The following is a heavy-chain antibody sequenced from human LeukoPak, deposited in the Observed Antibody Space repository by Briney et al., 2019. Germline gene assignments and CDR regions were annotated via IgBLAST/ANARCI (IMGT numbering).Heavy chain of an antibody. J-gene: IGHJ4*02. D-gene: IGHD2-15*01. CDR1: GFTFSSYE. Sequence: QPGGSLRLSCAASGFTFSSYEMNWVRQAPGEGLEWVSYISSSGSTIYYADSVKGRFTISRDNAKNSLYLQMNSLRAEDTAVYYCAREELLLIYVYWGQGTLVTVSS. V-gene: IGHV3-48*03. CDR2: ISSSGSTI. CDR3: AREELLLIYVY.